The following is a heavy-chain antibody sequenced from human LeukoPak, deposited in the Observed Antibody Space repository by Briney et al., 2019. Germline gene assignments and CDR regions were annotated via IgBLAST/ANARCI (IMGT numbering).Heavy chain of an antibody. Sequence: GGSLRLSCAASGFTFSSYGMHWVRQAPGKGLEWVAFIRYDGSNKYYADSVKGRFTISRDNSKNTLYLQMNSLRAEDTAVYYCANDRRDFDWIPGFDYWGQGTLVTVSS. CDR2: IRYDGSNK. V-gene: IGHV3-30*02. J-gene: IGHJ4*02. CDR1: GFTFSSYG. CDR3: ANDRRDFDWIPGFDY. D-gene: IGHD3-9*01.